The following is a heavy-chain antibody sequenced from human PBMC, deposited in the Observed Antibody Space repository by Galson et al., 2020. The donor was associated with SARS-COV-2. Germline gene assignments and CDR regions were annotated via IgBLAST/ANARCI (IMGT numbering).Heavy chain of an antibody. D-gene: IGHD2-8*01. V-gene: IGHV3-30*01. CDR2: ISNDGSST. J-gene: IGHJ6*03. CDR3: ARDKMAQLARDYYYYMDV. Sequence: GGSLRLSCAASGFSFSDYPMHWVRQAPGKGLEWVAVISNDGSSTYHGDSVKGRFTISRDNSKKTLYLQMNSLRAEDNAVYYCARDKMAQLARDYYYYMDVWGKGTTVTVSS. CDR1: GFSFSDYP.